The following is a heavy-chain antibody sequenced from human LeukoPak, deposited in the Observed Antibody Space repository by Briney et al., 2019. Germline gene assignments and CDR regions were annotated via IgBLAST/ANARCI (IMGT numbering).Heavy chain of an antibody. CDR2: IYYSGST. CDR1: GGSISSYY. CDR3: APTYSYTRGGYDY. Sequence: PSETLSLTCTVSGGSISSYYWSWIRQPPGKRLEWIGYIYYSGSTNYNPSLKSRVTISVDTSKNQFSLKLSSVTAADTALYYCAPTYSYTRGGYDYWGPGTLVTVSS. V-gene: IGHV4-59*08. J-gene: IGHJ4*02. D-gene: IGHD5-18*01.